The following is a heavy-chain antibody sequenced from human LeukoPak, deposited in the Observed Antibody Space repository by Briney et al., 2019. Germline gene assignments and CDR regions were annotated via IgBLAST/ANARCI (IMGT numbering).Heavy chain of an antibody. CDR3: ARDRYYDSSGYPHAEYFQH. CDR1: GFTFSSYE. J-gene: IGHJ1*01. CDR2: ISSSGSTI. Sequence: PGGSLRLSCAASGFTFSSYEMNWVRQAPGKGLEWGSYISSSGSTIYYADSVKGRFTISRDNAKNSLYLQMNSLRAEDTAVYYCARDRYYDSSGYPHAEYFQHWGQGTLVTVSS. D-gene: IGHD3-22*01. V-gene: IGHV3-48*03.